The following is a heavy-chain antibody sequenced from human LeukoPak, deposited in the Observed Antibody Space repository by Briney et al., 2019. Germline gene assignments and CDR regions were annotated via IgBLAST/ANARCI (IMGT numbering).Heavy chain of an antibody. D-gene: IGHD2-2*01. Sequence: MTGGSLRLSCAASGFTFSSYSMNWVRQAPGKGLEWVSSISSSSSYIYYADSVKGRFTISRDNAKNSLYLQMNSLRAEDTAVYYCASHQLLERRIDYWGQGTLVTVSS. CDR1: GFTFSSYS. CDR3: ASHQLLERRIDY. J-gene: IGHJ4*02. CDR2: ISSSSSYI. V-gene: IGHV3-21*01.